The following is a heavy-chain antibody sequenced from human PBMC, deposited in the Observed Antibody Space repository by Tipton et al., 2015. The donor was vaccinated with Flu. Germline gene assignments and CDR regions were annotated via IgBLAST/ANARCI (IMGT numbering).Heavy chain of an antibody. J-gene: IGHJ4*02. CDR2: IYHSGST. CDR1: GGSIGSYY. V-gene: IGHV4-59*01. Sequence: TLSLTCTVSGGSIGSYYWSWIRQPPGKGLEWIGYIYHSGSTNYNPSLKSRVTISVDTSKNQFSLKLSSVTAADTAVYYCARGDCSSTSCLDYWGQGTLVTVSS. CDR3: ARGDCSSTSCLDY. D-gene: IGHD2-2*01.